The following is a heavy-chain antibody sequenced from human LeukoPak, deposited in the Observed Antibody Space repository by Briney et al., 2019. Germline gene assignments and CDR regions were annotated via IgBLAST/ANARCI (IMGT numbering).Heavy chain of an antibody. CDR3: ARAPFSRREPGDYVPDYYYYMDV. J-gene: IGHJ6*03. D-gene: IGHD4-17*01. V-gene: IGHV3-21*01. Sequence: GGSLRLSCAASGFTFSSYSMNWVRQAPGKGLEWVSSISSSSSYIYYADSVKGRFTISRDNAKNSLYLQMNSLRAEDTAVYYCARAPFSRREPGDYVPDYYYYMDVWGKGTTVTISS. CDR1: GFTFSSYS. CDR2: ISSSSSYI.